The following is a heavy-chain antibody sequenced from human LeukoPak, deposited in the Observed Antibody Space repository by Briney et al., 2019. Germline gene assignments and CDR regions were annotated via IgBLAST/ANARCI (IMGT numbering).Heavy chain of an antibody. CDR3: ASSRRAVAGTKHNWFDP. CDR2: IIPIFGTA. J-gene: IGHJ5*02. D-gene: IGHD6-19*01. V-gene: IGHV1-69*05. Sequence: SVKVSCKASGGTFSSYAISWVRQAPGQGLEWMGGIIPIFGTANYAQKFQGRVTITTDESTSTAYMELSSLRSEDMAVYYCASSRRAVAGTKHNWFDPWGQGTLVTVSS. CDR1: GGTFSSYA.